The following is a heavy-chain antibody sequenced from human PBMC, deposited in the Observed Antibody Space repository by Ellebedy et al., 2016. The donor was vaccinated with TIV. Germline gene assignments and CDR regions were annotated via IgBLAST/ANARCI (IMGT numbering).Heavy chain of an antibody. Sequence: SVKVSXXASGGTFSSYAISWVRQAPGQGLEWMGGIIPIFGTANYTQKFQGRVTITADESTSTVYMELRSLRSEDTAVIYCARGYSYGRGYFDYWGQGTLVTASS. CDR2: IIPIFGTA. J-gene: IGHJ4*02. V-gene: IGHV1-69*13. D-gene: IGHD3-16*02. CDR3: ARGYSYGRGYFDY. CDR1: GGTFSSYA.